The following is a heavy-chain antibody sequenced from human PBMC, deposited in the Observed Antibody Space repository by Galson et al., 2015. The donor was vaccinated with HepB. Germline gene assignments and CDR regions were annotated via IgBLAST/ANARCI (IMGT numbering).Heavy chain of an antibody. V-gene: IGHV3-11*03. D-gene: IGHD4-17*01. CDR2: ISSSSSYT. Sequence: SLRLSCAASGFTFSDYYMSWIRQAPGKGLEWVSDISSSSSYTNYADSAKGRFTISRDNAKNSLYLQMNSLRAEDTAVYYCARMKIGAVTDYFDYWGQGTLVTVSS. CDR1: GFTFSDYY. J-gene: IGHJ4*02. CDR3: ARMKIGAVTDYFDY.